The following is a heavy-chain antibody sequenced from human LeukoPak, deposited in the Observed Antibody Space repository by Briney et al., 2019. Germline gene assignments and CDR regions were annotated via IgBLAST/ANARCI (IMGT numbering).Heavy chain of an antibody. D-gene: IGHD6-13*01. CDR3: ARGGAAAAAWGYYFDY. V-gene: IGHV4-34*01. Sequence: SETLSLTCADYGGSFSGYYWSWIRQPPGKGLEWIGEINHSGSTNYNPSLKSRVTISVDTSKNQFSLKLSSVTAADTAVYYCARGGAAAAAWGYYFDYWGQGTLVTVSS. CDR1: GGSFSGYY. CDR2: INHSGST. J-gene: IGHJ4*02.